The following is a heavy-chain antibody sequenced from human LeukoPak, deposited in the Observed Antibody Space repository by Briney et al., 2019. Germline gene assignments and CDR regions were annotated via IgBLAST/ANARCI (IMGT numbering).Heavy chain of an antibody. CDR3: ATGKVWSGYDPSYYYGMDV. Sequence: ASVKVSCKVSGYTLTELSMHWVRQAPGKGLEWMGGFDPEDGETIYAQEFQGRVTMTEDTSTDTAYMELSSLRSEDTAVHYCATGKVWSGYDPSYYYGMDVWGQGTTVTVSS. CDR1: GYTLTELS. CDR2: FDPEDGET. J-gene: IGHJ6*02. D-gene: IGHD5-12*01. V-gene: IGHV1-24*01.